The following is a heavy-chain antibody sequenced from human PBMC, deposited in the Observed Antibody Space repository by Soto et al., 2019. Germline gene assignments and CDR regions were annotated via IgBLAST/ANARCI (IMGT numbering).Heavy chain of an antibody. V-gene: IGHV1-69*02. D-gene: IGHD2-15*01. J-gene: IGHJ4*02. CDR1: GGTFSSYT. CDR3: ARGGISYGDY. Sequence: QVQLVQSGAEVKKPGSSVKVSCKASGGTFSSYTISWVRQAPGQGLEWMGRIIPMFGITNYAQKFQGRVTITADKSTTTAYMELSSLRSEDTAVYDCARGGISYGDYWGQGTLVTVSS. CDR2: IIPMFGIT.